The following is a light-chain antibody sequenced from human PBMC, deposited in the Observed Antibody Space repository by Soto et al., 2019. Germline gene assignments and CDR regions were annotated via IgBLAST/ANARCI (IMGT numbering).Light chain of an antibody. CDR1: SSDVGGYNY. J-gene: IGLJ1*01. V-gene: IGLV2-14*01. Sequence: QSALTQPASVSGSPGQSITISCTGTSSDVGGYNYVSWYQQHPGKAPKLMIYAVTNRPSGVSNRFSGSKSGNTASLTIFGLQAEDESDYYCSSYTSSSTLNYVFGTGTKLTVL. CDR3: SSYTSSSTLNYV. CDR2: AVT.